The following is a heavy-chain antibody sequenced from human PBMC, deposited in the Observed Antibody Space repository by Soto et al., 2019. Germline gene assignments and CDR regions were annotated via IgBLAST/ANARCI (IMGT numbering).Heavy chain of an antibody. CDR2: ISWDGGST. Sequence: GGSLRLSCAASGFTFDDYTMHWVRQAPGKGLEWVSLISWDGGSTYYADSVKGRFTISRDNSKNSLYLQMNSLRTEDTALYYCAKDKGGYDSSYYYYGMDVWGQGTTVTVSS. CDR1: GFTFDDYT. J-gene: IGHJ6*02. CDR3: AKDKGGYDSSYYYYGMDV. D-gene: IGHD5-12*01. V-gene: IGHV3-43*01.